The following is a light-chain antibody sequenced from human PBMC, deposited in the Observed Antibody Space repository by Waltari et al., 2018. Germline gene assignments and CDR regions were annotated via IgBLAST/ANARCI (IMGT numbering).Light chain of an antibody. Sequence: QSALTQPASVSGSPGQSITVSCTGTSNDVGAYNYVSWYQQHPGKVPKLMIYDVTKRPSGISYRFSGSKSGNTASLTISGLQAEDEADYYRSSYTTDSTYVFGTGTKVTVL. V-gene: IGLV2-14*03. CDR3: SSYTTDSTYV. CDR1: SNDVGAYNY. J-gene: IGLJ1*01. CDR2: DVT.